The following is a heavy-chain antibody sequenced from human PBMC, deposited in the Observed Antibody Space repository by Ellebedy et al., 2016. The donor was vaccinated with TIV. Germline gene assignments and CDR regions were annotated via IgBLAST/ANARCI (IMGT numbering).Heavy chain of an antibody. Sequence: MPSETLSLTCTVSGGSISSYYWSWLRRPPGKGLEWIGYISYSGGSNYNPSLESRVTISLDTSKNQFSLKLSPVTAADTAVYYCARGERLGCDYWGQGTLVTVSS. J-gene: IGHJ4*02. CDR3: ARGERLGCDY. D-gene: IGHD4-17*01. V-gene: IGHV4-59*01. CDR1: GGSISSYY. CDR2: ISYSGGS.